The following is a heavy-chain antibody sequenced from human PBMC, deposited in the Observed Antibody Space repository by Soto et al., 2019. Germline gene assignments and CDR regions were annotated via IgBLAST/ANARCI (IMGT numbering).Heavy chain of an antibody. CDR1: GYSFTSYW. CDR3: ASNLVAGNDYFDY. CDR2: IYPGDSDT. J-gene: IGHJ4*02. D-gene: IGHD6-19*01. V-gene: IGHV5-51*01. Sequence: PGESLKISCKGSGYSFTSYWIGWVRQMPGKGLEWMGIIYPGDSDTRYSPSFQGQVTIPADKSISNAYQQWSSLKASDTAMYYCASNLVAGNDYFDYWGQGTLVTVSS.